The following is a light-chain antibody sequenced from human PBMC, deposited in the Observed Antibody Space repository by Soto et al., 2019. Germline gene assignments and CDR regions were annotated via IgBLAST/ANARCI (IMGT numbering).Light chain of an antibody. CDR2: GNS. CDR1: SSNIVAGYD. Sequence: QSVLTHPPSVSGAPGQRVTISCTGSSSNIVAGYDVHWYQQLPGTAPKLLIYGNSNRPSGVPDRFSGSKSGTSASLAITGLQAEDEADYYCQSYDSSLSGAVFGGGTQLTVL. J-gene: IGLJ7*01. CDR3: QSYDSSLSGAV. V-gene: IGLV1-40*01.